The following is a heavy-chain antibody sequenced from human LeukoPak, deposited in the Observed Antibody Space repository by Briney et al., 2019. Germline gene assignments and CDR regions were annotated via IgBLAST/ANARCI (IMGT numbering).Heavy chain of an antibody. CDR3: GRWVDYSNDC. D-gene: IGHD4-11*01. V-gene: IGHV3-21*01. CDR1: GFSFSTYS. Sequence: GGSLRLSCVASGFSFSTYSMTWVRQAPGKGLEWVSTIGSSGGYIYYADSVRGRFTISRDNAKNSLYLEMNSLRPEDTAVYYCGRWVDYSNDCWGQGTLVTVSS. CDR2: IGSSGGYI. J-gene: IGHJ4*02.